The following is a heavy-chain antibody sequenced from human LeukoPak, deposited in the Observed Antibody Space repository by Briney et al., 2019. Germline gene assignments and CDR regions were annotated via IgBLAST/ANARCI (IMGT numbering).Heavy chain of an antibody. D-gene: IGHD6-13*01. CDR3: ARDHRPQLGNWFDP. CDR1: GFTFSDSY. Sequence: GGSLRLSCAASGFTFSDSYMSWIRQAPGKGLEWIAFIGGSGSLIYYADSVKGRFTISRDNAKNSLYLQMTTLRAEDTAVYYCARDHRPQLGNWFDPWRQGTPVTVSS. J-gene: IGHJ5*02. V-gene: IGHV3-11*04. CDR2: IGGSGSLI.